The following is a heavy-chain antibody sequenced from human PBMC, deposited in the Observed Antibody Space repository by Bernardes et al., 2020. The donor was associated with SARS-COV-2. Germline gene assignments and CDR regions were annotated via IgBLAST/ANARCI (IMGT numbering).Heavy chain of an antibody. CDR3: AREESEGLLFDY. CDR2: TYYRSKWYN. D-gene: IGHD1-26*01. Sequence: QTLSLTCAISGDSVSRNSAAWSWIRQSPSRGLEWLGRTYYRSKWYNDYAVSVKSRILINPDTSKNQFSVQLNSVTPEDTAVYYCAREESEGLLFDYWGQGTLVTVSS. J-gene: IGHJ4*02. CDR1: GDSVSRNSAA. V-gene: IGHV6-1*01.